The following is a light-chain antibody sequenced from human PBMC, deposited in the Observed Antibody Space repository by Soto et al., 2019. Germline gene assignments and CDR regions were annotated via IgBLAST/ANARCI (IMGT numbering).Light chain of an antibody. CDR2: DAS. V-gene: IGKV3-11*01. Sequence: EIVLKQSPATLSLSPGERATLSCRASQSVSSYLAWYQQKPGQAPRLLIYDASNRATGIPARFSGGGSGTDFTLTISSLEPEDFAVYYCQQRFNWPRFTCGQGTKLEIK. J-gene: IGKJ2*01. CDR1: QSVSSY. CDR3: QQRFNWPRFT.